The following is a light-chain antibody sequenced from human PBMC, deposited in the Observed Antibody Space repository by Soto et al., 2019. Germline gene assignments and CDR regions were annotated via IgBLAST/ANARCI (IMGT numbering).Light chain of an antibody. CDR1: QDISSY. CDR2: DAS. J-gene: IGKJ2*01. CDR3: QHYDNLPYT. V-gene: IGKV1-33*01. Sequence: DIQMTQSPSSLSASVGDRVTITCQASQDISSYLNWYQRKPGKAPKLQIYDASNLETGVPSRFSGSGSGTDFTFTISSLQPEDIATYYCQHYDNLPYTFGQGTKLEIK.